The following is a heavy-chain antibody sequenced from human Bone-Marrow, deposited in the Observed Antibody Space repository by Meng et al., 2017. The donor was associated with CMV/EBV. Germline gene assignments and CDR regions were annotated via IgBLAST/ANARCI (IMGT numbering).Heavy chain of an antibody. CDR1: GYTFTGYY. CDR3: ARERYNWNDGGSHYFDY. V-gene: IGHV1-2*02. Sequence: ASVKVSCKASGYTFTGYYMHWVRQAPGQGLEWMGWINPNSGGTNYAQKFQGRVTMTRDTSISTAYMELSRLRPDDTAVYYCARERYNWNDGGSHYFDYWRQGTLVTVSS. D-gene: IGHD1-1*01. CDR2: INPNSGGT. J-gene: IGHJ4*02.